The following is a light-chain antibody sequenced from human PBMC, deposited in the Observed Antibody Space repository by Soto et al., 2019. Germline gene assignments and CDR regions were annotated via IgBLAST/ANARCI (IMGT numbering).Light chain of an antibody. J-gene: IGKJ4*01. CDR2: DAS. V-gene: IGKV3D-20*01. Sequence: EIVLTQSPATLSLSPGERATLSCGASQSVSTNDLAWYQQKPGLAPRLLIYDASSRATGISDRFSGSGSGTDFTLTISRLEPEDFAVYYCQQYGSSPSFGGGTKVEIK. CDR3: QQYGSSPS. CDR1: QSVSTND.